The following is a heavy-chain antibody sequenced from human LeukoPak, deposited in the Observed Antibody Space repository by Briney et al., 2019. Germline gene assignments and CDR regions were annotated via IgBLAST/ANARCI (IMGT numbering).Heavy chain of an antibody. J-gene: IGHJ2*01. V-gene: IGHV4-59*08. D-gene: IGHD1-14*01. CDR3: ARRSSGASLEYYFDL. CDR2: IYYSGNT. CDR1: GGSISSYY. Sequence: SETLSLTCTVSGGSISSYYWSWIRQPPGKGLEYIGYIYYSGNTNSNPSLNSRVTISVDTSKNQFSLKLSSVTAADTAVYYCARRSSGASLEYYFDLWGRGTLVTVSS.